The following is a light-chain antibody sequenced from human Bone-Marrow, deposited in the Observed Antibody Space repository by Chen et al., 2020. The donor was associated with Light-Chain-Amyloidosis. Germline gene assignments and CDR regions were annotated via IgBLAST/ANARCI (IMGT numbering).Light chain of an antibody. CDR3: QSYDNSLTSLV. CDR1: TSNIGADYD. Sequence: QSVLTQPPSVSGAPGQRVTISGTGTTSNIGADYDVHWYQQVPGTAPKLLILANSDRPSGVPDQFSGSRSGTSASLAITGLQAEDEAHYYCQSYDNSLTSLVFGGGTKLTVL. V-gene: IGLV1-40*01. J-gene: IGLJ3*02. CDR2: ANS.